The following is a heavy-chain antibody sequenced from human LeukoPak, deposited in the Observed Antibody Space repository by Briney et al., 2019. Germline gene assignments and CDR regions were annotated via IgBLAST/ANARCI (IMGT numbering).Heavy chain of an antibody. J-gene: IGHJ3*02. CDR1: GFSFSSYS. V-gene: IGHV3-48*04. Sequence: GGSLRLSCAASGFSFSSYSMNWVRQAPGKGLEWVSYISSSSTIYYADSVKGRFTISRDNAKNSLYQQMNSLRAEDTAIYYCARVHLWYGDYGFLDIWGQGTMVTVSS. CDR2: ISSSSTI. D-gene: IGHD4-17*01. CDR3: ARVHLWYGDYGFLDI.